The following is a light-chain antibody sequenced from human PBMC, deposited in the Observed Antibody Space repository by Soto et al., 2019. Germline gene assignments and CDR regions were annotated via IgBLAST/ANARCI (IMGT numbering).Light chain of an antibody. V-gene: IGKV3-11*01. J-gene: IGKJ2*02. CDR2: DAY. CDR3: QKRGKWPST. Sequence: DIVLTQSPATLSLSPGDRATLSCRASQNVARYVAWYQQKVGQAPRLLIYDAYSRATGVGDRFTGSGSATDFSLTITSLEPEDFAVYYCQKRGKWPSTFGPGTQVDIK. CDR1: QNVARY.